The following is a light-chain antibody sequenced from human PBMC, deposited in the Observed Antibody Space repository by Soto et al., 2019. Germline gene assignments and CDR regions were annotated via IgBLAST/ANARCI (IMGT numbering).Light chain of an antibody. CDR3: QQYNQWPLT. J-gene: IGKJ4*01. V-gene: IGKV3-15*01. CDR2: DAS. Sequence: IVMTQSPATLSVSPGERATLSCRASQSFSSYLAWYQQKPGQAPRLLIYDASTRATGVPARFSGSGSGTEFTLTINSLQYEDFAIYYCQQYNQWPLTFGGGTKVEIK. CDR1: QSFSSY.